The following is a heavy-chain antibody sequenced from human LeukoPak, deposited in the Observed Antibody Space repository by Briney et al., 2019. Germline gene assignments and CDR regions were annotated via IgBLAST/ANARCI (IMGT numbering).Heavy chain of an antibody. J-gene: IGHJ3*02. D-gene: IGHD3-3*01. CDR1: GGTFSSYA. CDR2: IIPIFGTA. V-gene: IGHV1-69*13. CDR3: ARPLTKDAFDI. Sequence: ASVQVSCKASGGTFSSYAISWVRQAPGQGLEWMGGIIPIFGTANYAQKFQGRVTITADESTSTAYMELSSLRSEDTAVYYCARPLTKDAFDIWGQGTMVTVSS.